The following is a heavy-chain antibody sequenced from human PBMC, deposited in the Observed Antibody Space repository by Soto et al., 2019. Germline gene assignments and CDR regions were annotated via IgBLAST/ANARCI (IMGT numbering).Heavy chain of an antibody. D-gene: IGHD6-13*01. V-gene: IGHV4-30-4*01. CDR3: ARGRGSSSWYGGFDP. CDR1: GGSISSGDYY. J-gene: IGHJ5*02. CDR2: IYYSGST. Sequence: QVQLQESGPGLVKPSQTLSLTCTVSGGSISSGDYYWSWIRQPPGKGLEWIGYIYYSGSTYYNPSLKSRVTIAVDTSKNQFSLKLSSVTAADTAVYYCARGRGSSSWYGGFDPWGQGTLVTVSS.